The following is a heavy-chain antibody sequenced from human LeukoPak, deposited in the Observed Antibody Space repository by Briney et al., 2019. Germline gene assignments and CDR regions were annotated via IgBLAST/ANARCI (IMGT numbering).Heavy chain of an antibody. J-gene: IGHJ1*01. D-gene: IGHD2-2*01. V-gene: IGHV1-69*05. CDR2: IIPIFGTA. CDR3: ARAVGYCSSTSCFTEYFQH. Sequence: SVKVSCKASGGTFSSYAISWVRQAPGQGLEWMGGIIPIFGTANCAQKFQGRVTITTDESTSTAYMELSSLRSEDTAVYYCARAVGYCSSTSCFTEYFQHWGQGTLVTVFS. CDR1: GGTFSSYA.